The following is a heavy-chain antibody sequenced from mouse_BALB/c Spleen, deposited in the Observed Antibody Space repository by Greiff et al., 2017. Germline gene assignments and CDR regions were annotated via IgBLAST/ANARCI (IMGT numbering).Heavy chain of an antibody. Sequence: EVQLVESGGGLVKPGGSLKLSCAASGFTFSDYYMYWVRQTPEKRLEWVATISDGGSYTYYPDSVKGRFTISRDNAKNNLYLQMSSLKSEDTAMYYCARERNGYDGFAYWGQGTLVTVSA. CDR1: GFTFSDYY. CDR2: ISDGGSYT. J-gene: IGHJ3*01. D-gene: IGHD2-2*01. V-gene: IGHV5-4*02. CDR3: ARERNGYDGFAY.